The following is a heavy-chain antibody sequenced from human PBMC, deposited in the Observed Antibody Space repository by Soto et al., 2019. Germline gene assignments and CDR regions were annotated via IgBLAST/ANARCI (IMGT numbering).Heavy chain of an antibody. CDR3: AREDCSGGSCYVFDY. D-gene: IGHD2-15*01. CDR1: GGSISSGGYY. CDR2: IYYSGST. J-gene: IGHJ4*02. V-gene: IGHV4-31*03. Sequence: SETLSLTCTVSGGSISSGGYYWSWIRQHPGKGLEWIGYIYYSGSTYYNPSLKSRVTISVDTSKNQFSLKLSSVTAADTAVYYCAREDCSGGSCYVFDYWGQGTLVTLSS.